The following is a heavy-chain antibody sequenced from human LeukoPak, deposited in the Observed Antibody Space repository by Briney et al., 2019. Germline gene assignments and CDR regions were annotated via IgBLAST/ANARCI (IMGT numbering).Heavy chain of an antibody. D-gene: IGHD3-16*01. CDR1: GYSFTDYY. V-gene: IGHV1-2*02. CDR2: INPKSGGT. Sequence: ASVKVSCKASGYSFTDYYIHWVRLAPGQGLEWMGWINPKSGGTHYAQKFQGRVSITRDTSINTVHLELRSLNTNDTAVYYCARTREGVWGSYSPWGQGTLVTVSS. CDR3: ARTREGVWGSYSP. J-gene: IGHJ4*02.